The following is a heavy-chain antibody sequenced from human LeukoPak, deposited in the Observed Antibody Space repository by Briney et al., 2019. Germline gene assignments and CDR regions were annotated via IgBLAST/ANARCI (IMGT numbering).Heavy chain of an antibody. D-gene: IGHD4-23*01. CDR2: IRYDGSNK. V-gene: IGHV3-30*02. J-gene: IGHJ5*02. CDR1: GFTFSSYG. Sequence: GGSLRLSCSASGFTFSSYGMHWVRQAPGKGLEWVAFIRYDGSNKYYADSVKGRFTISRDNSKNTLYLQMNSLRAEDTAVYYCAKALFGGGNSKMGFDPWGQGTLVTVSS. CDR3: AKALFGGGNSKMGFDP.